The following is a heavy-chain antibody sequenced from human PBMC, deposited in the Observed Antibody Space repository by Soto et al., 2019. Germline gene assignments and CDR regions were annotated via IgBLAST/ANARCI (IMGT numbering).Heavy chain of an antibody. CDR1: GGTFSSYA. V-gene: IGHV1-69*12. Sequence: QVQLVQSGAEVKKPGSSVKVSCKASGGTFSSYAISWVRQAPGQGLEWMGGIIPIFGTANYAQKFQGRVTITADESTSTDYMELSSLRSEDTAVYYCARDPPIAAADPHTHYYYYYGMDVWGQGTTVTVSS. CDR2: IIPIFGTA. CDR3: ARDPPIAAADPHTHYYYYYGMDV. J-gene: IGHJ6*02. D-gene: IGHD6-13*01.